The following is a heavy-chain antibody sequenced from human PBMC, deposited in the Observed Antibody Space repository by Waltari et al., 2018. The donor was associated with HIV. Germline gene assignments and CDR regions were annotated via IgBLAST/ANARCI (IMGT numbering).Heavy chain of an antibody. D-gene: IGHD4-17*01. Sequence: QVQLQESGPGLVRPSETLSLSCAVSGSPISSAYNWGWIRLPPGKGLEWIGGVSHFGATYYSPSLKSRVTISLDTSNNQFSLTLNSVTAADTAVYYCARDPALTRVTGYDFWGQGILVTVSS. V-gene: IGHV4-38-2*02. CDR1: GSPISSAYN. J-gene: IGHJ4*02. CDR3: ARDPALTRVTGYDF. CDR2: VSHFGAT.